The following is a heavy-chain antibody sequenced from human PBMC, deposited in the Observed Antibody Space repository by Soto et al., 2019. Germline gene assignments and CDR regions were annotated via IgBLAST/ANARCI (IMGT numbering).Heavy chain of an antibody. V-gene: IGHV1-18*01. CDR2: VSGDNDRR. D-gene: IGHD5-18*01. CDR1: GYTFITSG. J-gene: IGHJ5*02. CDR3: ARDLLWRGRDTVMSDTWFAP. Sequence: QVQLVQSGGEVAKPGASVKVSCKAFGYTFITSGISWVRQAPGQGPEWMGYVSGDNDRREYAQKFQGRITMTADTSTSTAYMELGNLRSDDTAIYYCARDLLWRGRDTVMSDTWFAPWGQGTLVTVSS.